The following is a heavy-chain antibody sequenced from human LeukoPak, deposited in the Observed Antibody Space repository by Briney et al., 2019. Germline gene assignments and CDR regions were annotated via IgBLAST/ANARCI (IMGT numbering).Heavy chain of an antibody. CDR3: ARFKDGIAAAGKDAFDI. D-gene: IGHD6-13*01. CDR2: IYYSGST. CDR1: GGSISSGGYY. Sequence: NPSETLSLTCTVSGGSISSGGYYWSWIRQHPGKGLEWIGYIYYSGSTYYNPSLKSRVTISVDTSKNQFSLKLSSVTAADTAVYYCARFKDGIAAAGKDAFDIWGQGTMVTVSS. J-gene: IGHJ3*02. V-gene: IGHV4-31*03.